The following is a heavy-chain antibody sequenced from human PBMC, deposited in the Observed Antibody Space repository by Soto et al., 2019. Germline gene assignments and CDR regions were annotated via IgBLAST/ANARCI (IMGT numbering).Heavy chain of an antibody. D-gene: IGHD3-22*01. J-gene: IGHJ3*01. V-gene: IGHV3-23*01. CDR2: ISGAGRST. CDR3: ARHPEDYKPYYDRPSDV. CDR1: GFTFSSYS. Sequence: EVQLLESGGGVVQPGGSLRLSCAVSGFTFSSYSMNWIRQAPGRGLEWVSTISGAGRSTFYADSVKGRFTISRDNSRNTLFLQMTSLRAEDTARYYCARHPEDYKPYYDRPSDVWGQGTMVTVSS.